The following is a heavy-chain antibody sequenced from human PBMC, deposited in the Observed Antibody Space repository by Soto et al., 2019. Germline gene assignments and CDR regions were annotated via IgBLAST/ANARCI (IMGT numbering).Heavy chain of an antibody. CDR3: ARNGQLWSSYSGYDFFGFDY. CDR2: IYYSGST. D-gene: IGHD5-12*01. Sequence: SETLSLTCTVSGGSISSYYWSWIRQPPGKGLEWIGYIYYSGSTNYNPSLKSRVTISVDTSKNQFSLKLSSVTAADTAVYYCARNGQLWSSYSGYDFFGFDYWGQGTLVTVSS. V-gene: IGHV4-59*01. CDR1: GGSISSYY. J-gene: IGHJ4*02.